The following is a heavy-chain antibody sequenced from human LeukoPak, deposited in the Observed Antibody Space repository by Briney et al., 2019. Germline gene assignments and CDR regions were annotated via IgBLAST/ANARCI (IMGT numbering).Heavy chain of an antibody. CDR1: GYTFGTHW. V-gene: IGHV1-2*02. J-gene: IGHJ3*02. D-gene: IGHD2-21*02. Sequence: ASVKVSCKASGYTFGTHWMHWVRQAPGQGLEWMGWIIPNNGGTNYAQKFQDRVTMTRDTSISTAYMELSSLTDDDTAVYYCARGVLLQGRGAFDIWGQGTMVTVSS. CDR3: ARGVLLQGRGAFDI. CDR2: IIPNNGGT.